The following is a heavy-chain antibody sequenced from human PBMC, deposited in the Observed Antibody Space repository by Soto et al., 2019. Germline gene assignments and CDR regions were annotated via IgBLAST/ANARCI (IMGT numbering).Heavy chain of an antibody. J-gene: IGHJ4*02. CDR1: GDTITSFS. V-gene: IGHV4-4*07. CDR2: ISTTGIT. Sequence: SETLSLTCTVSGDTITSFSWNWIRQSAGKGLEWIGRISTTGITHYNPSLESRVTMSLDTSKNQFSLKLTPVTAADTAVYYCEGESGENWSYEAYWGQGTLVTVSS. CDR3: EGESGENWSYEAY. D-gene: IGHD1-7*01.